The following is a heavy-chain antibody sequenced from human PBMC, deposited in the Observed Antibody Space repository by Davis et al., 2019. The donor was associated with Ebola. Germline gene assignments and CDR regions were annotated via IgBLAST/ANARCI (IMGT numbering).Heavy chain of an antibody. D-gene: IGHD2-2*02. V-gene: IGHV4-59*08. CDR3: ARGGLRYCSSTSCYTLYFDY. J-gene: IGHJ4*02. CDR1: GGSISSYY. CDR2: IYYSGST. Sequence: SETLSLTCTVSGGSISSYYWSWIRQPPGKGLEWIGYIYYSGSTNYNPSLKSRVTISVDTSKNQFSLKLSSVTAADTAVYYCARGGLRYCSSTSCYTLYFDYWGQGTLVTVSS.